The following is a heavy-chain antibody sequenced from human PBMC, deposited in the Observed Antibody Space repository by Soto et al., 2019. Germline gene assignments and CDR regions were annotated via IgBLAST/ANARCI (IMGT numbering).Heavy chain of an antibody. V-gene: IGHV3-23*01. CDR2: VRGSGGST. Sequence: QLLESGGGFMQPGESLRLSCLASGFNVNNHDLSWVRQAPGKGLEWVSSVRGSGGSTFYADSVKGRSTISRDNSENKVFLELYNGPVDATAVYYCTNGSWFDPWGPGTHVTVSS. CDR3: TNGSWFDP. CDR1: GFNVNNHD. D-gene: IGHD3-10*01. J-gene: IGHJ5*01.